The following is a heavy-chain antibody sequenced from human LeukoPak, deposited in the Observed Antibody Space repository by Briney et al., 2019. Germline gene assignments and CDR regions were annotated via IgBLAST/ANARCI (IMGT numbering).Heavy chain of an antibody. J-gene: IGHJ4*02. Sequence: ASVKVSCKASGHTFTSYYMHWVRQAPGQGLEWMRIINPSGGSTSYAQKFQGRVTMTRDTSTNTVYMELSILRSEDTAVYYCARFSRDGYSNGYWGEGTLVTVSS. CDR3: ARFSRDGYSNGY. V-gene: IGHV1-46*01. CDR1: GHTFTSYY. D-gene: IGHD5-24*01. CDR2: INPSGGST.